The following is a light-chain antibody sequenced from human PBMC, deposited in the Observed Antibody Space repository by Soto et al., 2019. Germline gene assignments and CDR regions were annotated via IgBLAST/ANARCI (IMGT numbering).Light chain of an antibody. J-gene: IGLJ1*01. V-gene: IGLV2-14*01. CDR3: NSYTVRNTFV. CDR1: SSDIGSYTY. Sequence: QSVLTQPASVSGSPGQSITISCTGTSSDIGSYTYVSWYQQHPGKAPKLMIYEVTSRPSGVSNRFSGSKSGNTASPTISGLQAEDEAHYYCNSYTVRNTFVFGTGTKVTVL. CDR2: EVT.